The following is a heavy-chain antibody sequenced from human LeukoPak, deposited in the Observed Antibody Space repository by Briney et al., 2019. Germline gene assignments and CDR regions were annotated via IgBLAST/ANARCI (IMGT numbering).Heavy chain of an antibody. D-gene: IGHD6-19*01. J-gene: IGHJ6*02. CDR2: INPNSGGT. CDR3: ARYPVKPGIAVAGTGNYYGMDV. CDR1: QYSFTGYY. Sequence: ASVKVSCKASQYSFTGYYMHWVRQAPGQGLEWMGWINPNSGGTNYAQKFQGRVTMTRDTSISTAYMELSSLRSDDTAVYYCARYPVKPGIAVAGTGNYYGMDVWGQGTTVTVSS. V-gene: IGHV1-2*02.